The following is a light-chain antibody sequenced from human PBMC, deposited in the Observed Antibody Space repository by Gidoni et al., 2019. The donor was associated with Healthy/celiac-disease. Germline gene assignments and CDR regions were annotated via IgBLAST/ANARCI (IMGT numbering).Light chain of an antibody. CDR2: SNN. CDR1: SSHIGSNT. Sequence: QSVLTPPPPASGSPRQRVTISFSGSSSHIGSNTVNWYQQLPGTAPKLLIYSNNQRPSGVPDRFSGSKSGTSASLAISGLQSEDEADYYCAAWDDSLNGPYVFGTGTKVTVL. V-gene: IGLV1-44*01. CDR3: AAWDDSLNGPYV. J-gene: IGLJ1*01.